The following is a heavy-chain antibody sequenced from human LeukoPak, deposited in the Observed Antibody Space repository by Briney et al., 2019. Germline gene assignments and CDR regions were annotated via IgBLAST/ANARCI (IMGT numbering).Heavy chain of an antibody. J-gene: IGHJ4*02. CDR1: GFAFSSYS. CDR2: ISSSSSTI. Sequence: PGGSLRLSCAASGFAFSSYSMTWVRQAPGQGLEWGSYISSSSSTIYYADSVEGRFTISRDNAKNSLYLQMNGLRAEDTAVYYCARDIGSSFDYWGQGTLVTVSS. CDR3: ARDIGSSFDY. D-gene: IGHD6-6*01. V-gene: IGHV3-48*01.